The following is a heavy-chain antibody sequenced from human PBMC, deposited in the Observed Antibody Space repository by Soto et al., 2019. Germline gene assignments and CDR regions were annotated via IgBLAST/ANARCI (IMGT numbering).Heavy chain of an antibody. V-gene: IGHV3-53*01. Sequence: PGGSLRLSCAVSGFTVSASYINWVRQAPGKGLEWVSVMYRDGRTYYADSVKGRFTLSRDNSKNSVSLQMNSLRAEDTAVYYCARDPHDYGVYGGLDLWGQGTLVTVS. D-gene: IGHD4-17*01. J-gene: IGHJ5*02. CDR1: GFTVSASY. CDR2: MYRDGRT. CDR3: ARDPHDYGVYGGLDL.